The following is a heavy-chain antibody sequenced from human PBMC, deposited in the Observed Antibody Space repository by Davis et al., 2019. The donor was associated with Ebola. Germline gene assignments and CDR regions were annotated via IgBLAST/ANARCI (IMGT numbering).Heavy chain of an antibody. CDR2: INSDGSST. CDR3: AKDIAVAIPGYGMDV. CDR1: GFTFSSYW. Sequence: GESLKISCAASGFTFSSYWMHWVRQAPGKGLVWVSRINSDGSSTSYADSVKGRFTISRDNAKNSLYLQMNSLRAEDTALYYCAKDIAVAIPGYGMDVWGQGTTVTVSS. D-gene: IGHD6-19*01. J-gene: IGHJ6*02. V-gene: IGHV3-74*01.